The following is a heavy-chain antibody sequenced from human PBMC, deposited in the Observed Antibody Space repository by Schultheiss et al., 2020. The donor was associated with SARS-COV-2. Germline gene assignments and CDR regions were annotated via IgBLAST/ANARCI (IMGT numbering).Heavy chain of an antibody. CDR3: ARVLNSYYDSSGHDY. Sequence: SETLSLTCTVSGASISTKSHYWGWIRQPPGKGLEWIGSVYYSGSTYYNPSLKSRVTISVDTSKNQFSLKLSSVTAADTAVYYCARVLNSYYDSSGHDYWGQGTLVTVSS. CDR2: VYYSGST. D-gene: IGHD3-22*01. J-gene: IGHJ4*02. CDR1: GASISTKSHY. V-gene: IGHV4-39*07.